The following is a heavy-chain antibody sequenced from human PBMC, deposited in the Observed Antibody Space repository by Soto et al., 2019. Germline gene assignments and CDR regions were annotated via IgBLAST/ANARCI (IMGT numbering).Heavy chain of an antibody. J-gene: IGHJ5*02. D-gene: IGHD3-10*01. Sequence: HLVQSGPEVKKPGASVTVSCKTSGDTFTNFVLSWVRQAPGQVLEWMGWIATYNSNKNYAQKFQGRLTLTTDTSTSTGYMELKSLEYDDTAVYYCARVLRGVVNWFDPWGQGTLVTVSS. V-gene: IGHV1-18*01. CDR2: IATYNSNK. CDR3: ARVLRGVVNWFDP. CDR1: GDTFTNFV.